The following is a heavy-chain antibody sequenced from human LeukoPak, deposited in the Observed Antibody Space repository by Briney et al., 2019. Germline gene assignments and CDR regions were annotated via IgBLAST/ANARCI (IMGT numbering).Heavy chain of an antibody. CDR1: GFTFSSYS. CDR3: ARDNAPYTSSSSGLGLFDY. V-gene: IGHV3-48*01. CDR2: ISGGSDTR. D-gene: IGHD6-6*01. J-gene: IGHJ4*02. Sequence: GGSLRLSCAASGFTFSSYSMNWVRQSPGKGLEWLSYISGGSDTRYHADSLKGRFTISRDNAKNSLYLQMNSLRAEDTAVYYCARDNAPYTSSSSGLGLFDYWGQGTLVTVSS.